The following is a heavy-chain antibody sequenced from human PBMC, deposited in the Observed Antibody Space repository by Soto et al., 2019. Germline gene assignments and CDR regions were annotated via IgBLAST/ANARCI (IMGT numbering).Heavy chain of an antibody. CDR1: GGSISSGGYY. D-gene: IGHD2-15*01. V-gene: IGHV4-31*03. J-gene: IGHJ5*02. Sequence: SETLSLTCTVSGGSISSGGYYWSWIRQHPGKGLEWIGYIYYSGSTYYNPSLKSRVTISVDTSKNQFSLKLSSVTAADTAVYYCARDRYCSGGSCYGPFDPWGQGTLVTVSS. CDR3: ARDRYCSGGSCYGPFDP. CDR2: IYYSGST.